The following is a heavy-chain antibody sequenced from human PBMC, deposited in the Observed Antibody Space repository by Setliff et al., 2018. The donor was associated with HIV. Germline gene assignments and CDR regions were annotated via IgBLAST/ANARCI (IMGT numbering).Heavy chain of an antibody. D-gene: IGHD3-10*01. V-gene: IGHV4-59*01. CDR2: MYYGGAT. Sequence: SETLSLTCTVSGVSISNYYWSWIRQTPEMGLEWIGYMYYGGATNYNPSLKSRVTISQDTSHNQFSLKLTSVTVTDTAVYYCVKALPKPRGLTWFEPWGQGTLVTVSS. CDR3: VKALPKPRGLTWFEP. CDR1: GVSISNYY. J-gene: IGHJ5*02.